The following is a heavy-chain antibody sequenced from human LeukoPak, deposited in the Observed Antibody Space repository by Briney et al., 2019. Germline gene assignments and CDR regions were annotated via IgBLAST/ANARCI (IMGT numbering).Heavy chain of an antibody. CDR1: GFGFSTYA. CDR3: AKSDCGGDCHLLDY. J-gene: IGHJ4*02. D-gene: IGHD2-21*02. CDR2: FGGSGGTI. V-gene: IGHV3-23*01. Sequence: PGGSLRLSCAASGFGFSTYAMSWVRQAPGKGLEWVLHFGGSGGTIYYADSVKGRFTISRDNSKNTLYLQMNSLRAEDTAVYYCAKSDCGGDCHLLDYWGQGTLVTVSS.